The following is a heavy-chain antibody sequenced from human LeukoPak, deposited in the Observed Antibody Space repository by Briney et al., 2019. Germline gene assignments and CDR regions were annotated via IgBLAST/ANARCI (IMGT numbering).Heavy chain of an antibody. CDR2: IYYSGST. CDR3: ARHTRVVAHNFDY. Sequence: SETLSLTCTVSGVSISSSSYYWGWIRQPPGKGLERIGSIYYSGSTYYNPSLRSRVTISVDTSKNQFPLKLSSVTAADTAVYYCARHTRVVAHNFDYWGQGTLVTVSS. V-gene: IGHV4-39*01. D-gene: IGHD4-23*01. CDR1: GVSISSSSYY. J-gene: IGHJ4*02.